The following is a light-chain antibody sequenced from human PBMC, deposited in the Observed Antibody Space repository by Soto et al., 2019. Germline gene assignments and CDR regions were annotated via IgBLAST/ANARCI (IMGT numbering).Light chain of an antibody. V-gene: IGLV6-57*04. CDR2: EDD. Sequence: FMLTQPHSVSESPGKTVTISCTRSSGSLASNYVQWYLQRPGSAPTTVIYEDDQRPSGVPDRFSGSIDSSSNSASLTISGLKTEDEADYYCQSYDSSNHVVFGGGTKVTVL. CDR1: SGSLASNY. J-gene: IGLJ2*01. CDR3: QSYDSSNHVV.